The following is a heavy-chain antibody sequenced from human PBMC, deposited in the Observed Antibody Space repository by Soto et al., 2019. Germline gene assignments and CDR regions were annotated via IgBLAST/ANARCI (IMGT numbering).Heavy chain of an antibody. CDR3: ARQGFGPLHGLVDV. Sequence: QVQLQESGPGLVKPSETLSLSCTVSGGSISSYYWSWFRQSPGKRMEWIGYVHHSWGSSYNPSLQRRVAISLDTSKSQSSLKVPSVTATDTAVYYCARQGFGPLHGLVDVWGQGPTVTVSS. J-gene: IGHJ6*02. CDR2: VHHSWGS. CDR1: GGSISSYY. D-gene: IGHD3-10*01. V-gene: IGHV4-59*08.